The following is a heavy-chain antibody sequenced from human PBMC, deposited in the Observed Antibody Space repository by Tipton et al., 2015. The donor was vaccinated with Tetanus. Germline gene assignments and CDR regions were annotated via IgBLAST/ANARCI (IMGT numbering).Heavy chain of an antibody. V-gene: IGHV4-4*02. CDR1: GGSIRSSNW. CDR2: IYFEGST. J-gene: IGHJ5*02. Sequence: TLSLTCAVSGGSIRSSNWWSWVRQTPGKGLEWIASIYFEGSTYYSPSLESRVSIAVDTSQNVFSLKLTSASDADTAVYYCARHLYGYWFDPWGQGTLVTVSS. D-gene: IGHD3-10*01. CDR3: ARHLYGYWFDP.